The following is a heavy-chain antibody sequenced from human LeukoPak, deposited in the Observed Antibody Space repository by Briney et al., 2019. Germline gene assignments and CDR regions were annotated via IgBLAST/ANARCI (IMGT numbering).Heavy chain of an antibody. J-gene: IGHJ6*03. CDR2: INPSGGST. CDR3: ARVAADQLAPYYYYMDV. Sequence: GASVKVSCKASGYTFTSYDINWVRQATGQGLEWVGIINPSGGSTSYAQKFQGRVTMTRDTSTSTVYMELSSLRSEDTAVYYCARVAADQLAPYYYYMDVWGKGTTVTVSS. D-gene: IGHD2-2*01. V-gene: IGHV1-46*01. CDR1: GYTFTSYD.